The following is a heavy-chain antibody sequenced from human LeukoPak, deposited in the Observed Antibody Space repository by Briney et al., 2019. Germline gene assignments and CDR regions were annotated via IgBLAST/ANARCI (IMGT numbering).Heavy chain of an antibody. D-gene: IGHD3-10*01. CDR3: ARGAYYGSGNYFDY. J-gene: IGHJ4*02. CDR1: GGSISSYY. CDR2: IYTSGTT. Sequence: LETLSLTCTVSGGSISSYYWSWIRQPAGKGLEWIGRIYTSGTTNYNPSLKSRVTMSVDTSKNYFSLKLSSVTAADTAVYYCARGAYYGSGNYFDYWGLGALVTVSS. V-gene: IGHV4-4*07.